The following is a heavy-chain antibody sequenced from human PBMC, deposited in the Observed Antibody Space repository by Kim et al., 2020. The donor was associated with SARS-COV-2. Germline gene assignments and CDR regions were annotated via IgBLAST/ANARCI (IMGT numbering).Heavy chain of an antibody. D-gene: IGHD1-26*01. J-gene: IGHJ4*02. V-gene: IGHV4-34*01. Sequence: NYNPSLKSRVTISVDTSKNQFSLKLSAVTAADTAVYYCARGRYSGSYYRTWGQGTLVTVSS. CDR3: ARGRYSGSYYRT.